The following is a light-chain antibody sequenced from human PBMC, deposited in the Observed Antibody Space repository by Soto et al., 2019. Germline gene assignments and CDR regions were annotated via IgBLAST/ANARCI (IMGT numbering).Light chain of an antibody. J-gene: IGLJ2*01. CDR2: EVI. CDR3: SSYGGTNNLL. Sequence: QSALTQPPSASGSPGQSVTVSCTGSSSDVGAYKYVSWYQQHPGKAPKLILYEVIKRPSGVPDRFSGSKSGNTASLTVSGLQAEDEADYYCSSYGGTNNLLFGGGTQLTVL. V-gene: IGLV2-8*01. CDR1: SSDVGAYKY.